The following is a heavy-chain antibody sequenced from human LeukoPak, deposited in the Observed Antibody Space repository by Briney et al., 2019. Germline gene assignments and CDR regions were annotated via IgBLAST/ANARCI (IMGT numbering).Heavy chain of an antibody. Sequence: GGSLRLSCAASGFTFSSYAMSWVRQAPGKGLEWVSAISGSGGSTYYADSVKGRFTISRDNSKNTLYLQMNSLRAEETAVYYCAKASYYYDRHPIWGQGTMVTVSS. CDR2: ISGSGGST. CDR1: GFTFSSYA. CDR3: AKASYYYDRHPI. J-gene: IGHJ3*02. V-gene: IGHV3-23*01. D-gene: IGHD3-22*01.